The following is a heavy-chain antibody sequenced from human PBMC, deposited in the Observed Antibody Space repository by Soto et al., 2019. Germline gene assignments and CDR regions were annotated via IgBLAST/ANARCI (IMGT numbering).Heavy chain of an antibody. CDR2: IWYDGSNK. D-gene: IGHD1-26*01. J-gene: IGHJ4*02. Sequence: GGSLRLSCAASGFTFSSYGMHWVRQAPGKGLEWVAVIWYDGSNKYYADSVKGRFTISRDNSKNMLYLQMNSLRAEDTAVYYCASYRGEYSGTSPLDYWGQGILVTVSS. V-gene: IGHV3-33*01. CDR1: GFTFSSYG. CDR3: ASYRGEYSGTSPLDY.